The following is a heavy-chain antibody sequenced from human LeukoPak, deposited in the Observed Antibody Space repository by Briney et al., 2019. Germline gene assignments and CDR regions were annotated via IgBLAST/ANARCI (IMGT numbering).Heavy chain of an antibody. CDR1: GYTFTGYY. Sequence: ASVKVSCKASGYTFTGYYMHWVRQAPGQGLEWMGWINPNSGGTNYAQKFQGRVTMTRDTSISTAYMELSRLRSDDTAVYYCARSGVTIFGVVIMPFDYWGQGTLVTVSS. V-gene: IGHV1-2*02. CDR2: INPNSGGT. J-gene: IGHJ4*02. D-gene: IGHD3-3*01. CDR3: ARSGVTIFGVVIMPFDY.